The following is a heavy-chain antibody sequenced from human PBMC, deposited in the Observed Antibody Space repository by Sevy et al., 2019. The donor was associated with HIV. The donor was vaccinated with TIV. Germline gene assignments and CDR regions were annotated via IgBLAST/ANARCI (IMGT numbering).Heavy chain of an antibody. CDR1: GFTFSSYG. Sequence: GGSLRLSCAASGFTFSSYGMHWVRQAPGKGLEWVAVIWHDGSNKYYADSVKGRFTISRDNSKNTLYLQMNSLRAEDTAVYYCARDLTPWFGELLNYYYYMDVWGKGTTVTVSS. CDR3: ARDLTPWFGELLNYYYYMDV. J-gene: IGHJ6*03. D-gene: IGHD3-10*01. V-gene: IGHV3-33*01. CDR2: IWHDGSNK.